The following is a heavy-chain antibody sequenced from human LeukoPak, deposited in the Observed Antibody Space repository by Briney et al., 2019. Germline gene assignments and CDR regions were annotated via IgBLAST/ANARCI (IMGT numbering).Heavy chain of an antibody. V-gene: IGHV4-39*01. CDR1: GGSISSSSYY. J-gene: IGHJ6*02. CDR3: ARPPYTNGMDV. CDR2: IYYSGST. D-gene: IGHD2-2*02. Sequence: SETLSLTCTVSGGSISSSSYYWGWIRQPPGKGLEWIGSIYYSGSTYYNPSLKSRVTISVDTSKNQFSLKLSSVTAADTAVYYCARPPYTNGMDVWGQGTTVTGSS.